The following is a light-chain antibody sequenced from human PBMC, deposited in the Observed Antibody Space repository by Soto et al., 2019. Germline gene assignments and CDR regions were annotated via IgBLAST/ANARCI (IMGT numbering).Light chain of an antibody. CDR2: AAS. CDR1: QSIGSN. J-gene: IGKJ1*01. Sequence: DLQMTQSPSSLSASVRDRVTITCRASQSIGSNLNWYQQSPGKAPKLLVFAASSKPRGVPLRFDLFESGTDFILTIDNLHPDDFVAYCFQQTHTFPWRFGQRSK. V-gene: IGKV1-39*01. CDR3: QQTHTFPWR.